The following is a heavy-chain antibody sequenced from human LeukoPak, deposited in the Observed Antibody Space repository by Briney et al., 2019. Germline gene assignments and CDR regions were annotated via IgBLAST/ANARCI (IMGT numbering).Heavy chain of an antibody. D-gene: IGHD3-16*01. CDR1: GYTFTSYD. CDR3: ARGVNTYLWFGGDYMDV. V-gene: IGHV1-8*03. CDR2: MNPNSGNT. J-gene: IGHJ6*03. Sequence: ASVRVSCKASGYTFTSYDINWVRQATGQGLEWMGWMNPNSGNTGYAQKFQGRVTITRNTSISTAYMELSSLRSEDTAVYYCARGVNTYLWFGGDYMDVWGKGSTVTVSS.